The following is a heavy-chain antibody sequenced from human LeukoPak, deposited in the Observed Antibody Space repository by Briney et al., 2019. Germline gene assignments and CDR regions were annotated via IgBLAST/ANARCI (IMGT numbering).Heavy chain of an antibody. CDR2: ISYDGSNK. Sequence: GGSLRLSCAASGFTFSSYAMHWVRQAPGKGLEWVAVISYDGSNKYYADSVKGRFTISRDNSKNTLYLQMNSLRAEDTAVYYCATGGRKNDAFDIWGQGTMVTVSS. CDR3: ATGGRKNDAFDI. V-gene: IGHV3-30*04. D-gene: IGHD1-26*01. J-gene: IGHJ3*02. CDR1: GFTFSSYA.